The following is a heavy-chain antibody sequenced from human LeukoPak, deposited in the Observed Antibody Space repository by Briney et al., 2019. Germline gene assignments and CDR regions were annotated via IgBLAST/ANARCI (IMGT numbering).Heavy chain of an antibody. J-gene: IGHJ1*01. CDR3: ATRGIVVVPSAKRRAEYFQH. Sequence: GGSLRLSCAASGFTFSSYAMSWVRQAPGKGLEWVSAVSGSGGSTYYADSVKGRFTISRDNSKNTLYLQMNSLRAEDTAVYYCATRGIVVVPSAKRRAEYFQHWGQGTLVTVSS. D-gene: IGHD2-2*01. CDR2: VSGSGGST. CDR1: GFTFSSYA. V-gene: IGHV3-23*01.